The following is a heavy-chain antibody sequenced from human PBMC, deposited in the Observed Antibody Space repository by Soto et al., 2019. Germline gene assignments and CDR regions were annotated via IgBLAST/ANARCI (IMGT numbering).Heavy chain of an antibody. Sequence: EVQLLEAGGNLIQPGGSLRLSCAASGFTFSSYAMSWVRQAPGQGLEWLSAISGPGATIYYADSVKGRFTISRDNSKNMLYLQMNSLPAEYTAVYYCAKMLTMVRGVTGLRDFDFWGQGTIVTVSS. CDR1: GFTFSSYA. J-gene: IGHJ4*02. CDR3: AKMLTMVRGVTGLRDFDF. CDR2: ISGPGATI. V-gene: IGHV3-23*01. D-gene: IGHD3-10*01.